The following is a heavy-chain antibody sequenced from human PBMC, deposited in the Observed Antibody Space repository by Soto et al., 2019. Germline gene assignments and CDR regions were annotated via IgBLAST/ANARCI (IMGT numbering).Heavy chain of an antibody. J-gene: IGHJ3*02. CDR3: VRDRAGGALYI. V-gene: IGHV3-48*02. CDR1: GFTFSTYD. CDR2: IRSGSSAI. Sequence: EVQLVESGGGLVQPGGSLRLSCAASGFTFSTYDMNWVRQAPGKGLEWLSFIRSGSSAIYYADSVKGRFTISRDNAKNSLYLQMNSLRYEDTAVYYCVRDRAGGALYIWGQGTMVTVSS. D-gene: IGHD1-26*01.